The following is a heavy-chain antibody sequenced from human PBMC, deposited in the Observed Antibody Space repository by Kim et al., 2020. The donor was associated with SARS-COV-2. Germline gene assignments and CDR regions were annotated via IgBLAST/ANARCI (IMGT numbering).Heavy chain of an antibody. J-gene: IGHJ6*03. D-gene: IGHD3-10*01. Sequence: ASVKVSCKASGYTFTGYYMHWVRQAPGQGLEWMGWINPNSGGTNYAQKFQGRVTMNRDTSISTAYMELSRLRSDDTTVYYCARRTRAPRGVTGQDYYYYYMDDWGKGTTVTVSS. CDR3: ARRTRAPRGVTGQDYYYYYMDD. CDR1: GYTFTGYY. V-gene: IGHV1-2*02. CDR2: INPNSGGT.